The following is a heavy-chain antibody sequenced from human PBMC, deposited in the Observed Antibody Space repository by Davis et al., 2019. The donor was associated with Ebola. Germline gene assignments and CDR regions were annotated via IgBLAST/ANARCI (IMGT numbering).Heavy chain of an antibody. CDR1: GFTFDDYA. CDR2: ISGDGGST. J-gene: IGHJ6*02. Sequence: GESLKISCAASGFTFDDYAMHWVRQAPGKGLEWVSLISGDGGSTYYADSVKGRFTISRDNSKNSLNLQMNSLRTEDTALYYCAKVDYRDIVVVPAAIDYYGMDVGGQGTTVTVSS. D-gene: IGHD2-2*01. V-gene: IGHV3-43*02. CDR3: AKVDYRDIVVVPAAIDYYGMDV.